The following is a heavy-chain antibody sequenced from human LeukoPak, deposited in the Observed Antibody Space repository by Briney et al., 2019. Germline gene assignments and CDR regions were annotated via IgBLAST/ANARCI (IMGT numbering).Heavy chain of an antibody. D-gene: IGHD3-16*01. V-gene: IGHV3-11*01. CDR2: VTSSGGST. Sequence: GGSLRLSCAASGFSVSDYYMSWIRQSPGKGPEWISYVTSSGGSTKYADSVKGRFTISRDKAKNSVALQMNALRAEDTAVYYCTRERRGSYFAFESWGQGTLVTDSS. J-gene: IGHJ4*02. CDR1: GFSVSDYY. CDR3: TRERRGSYFAFES.